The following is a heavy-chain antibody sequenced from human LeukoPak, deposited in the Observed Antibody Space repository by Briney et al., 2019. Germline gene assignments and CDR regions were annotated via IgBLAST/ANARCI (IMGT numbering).Heavy chain of an antibody. V-gene: IGHV1-69*13. CDR3: ARDYLRRDCSGGSCYSHYYYMDV. CDR1: GGTFSSYA. J-gene: IGHJ6*03. Sequence: SVKVSCKASGGTFSSYAISWVRQAPGQGLEWMGGIIPIFGTANYAQKFQGRVTITADESTSTAYMELSSLRSEDTAVYYCARDYLRRDCSGGSCYSHYYYMDVWGKGTTVTISS. D-gene: IGHD2-15*01. CDR2: IIPIFGTA.